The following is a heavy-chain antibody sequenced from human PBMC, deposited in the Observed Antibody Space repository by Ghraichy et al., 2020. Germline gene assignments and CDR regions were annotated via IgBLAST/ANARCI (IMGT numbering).Heavy chain of an antibody. CDR3: AREGDSYYDFWSGYYIHYYMDG. CDR2: ISAYNGDT. D-gene: IGHD3-3*01. J-gene: IGHJ6*03. Sequence: ASVKVSCKASGYTFTSYGISWVRQAPGQGLEWMGWISAYNGDTNYAQKLQGRVTMTTDTSTSTAYMELRSLRSDDTAVYYCAREGDSYYDFWSGYYIHYYMDGWGKGTTVTVSS. V-gene: IGHV1-18*01. CDR1: GYTFTSYG.